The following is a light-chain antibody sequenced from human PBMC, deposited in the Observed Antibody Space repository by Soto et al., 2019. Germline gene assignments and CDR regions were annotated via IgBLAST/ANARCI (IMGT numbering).Light chain of an antibody. Sequence: EIVMTQSPATLSVSPGERATLSCRASQSVSSNLAWYQQKPGQAPRLLIYRASTRATDIPARFSGSGYMTELTLTISSLQSEDFAVYYCQHYNNWPPATFGQGTRVEI. CDR1: QSVSSN. CDR2: RAS. J-gene: IGKJ1*01. V-gene: IGKV3D-15*01. CDR3: QHYNNWPPAT.